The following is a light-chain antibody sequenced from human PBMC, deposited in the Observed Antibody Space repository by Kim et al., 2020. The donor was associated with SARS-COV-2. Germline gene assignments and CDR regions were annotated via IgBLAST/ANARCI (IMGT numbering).Light chain of an antibody. CDR3: NSRDDSAKVI. CDR1: NPRNYY. J-gene: IGLJ2*01. Sequence: SSELAQDPAVSVAVGQTVRITCQGDNPRNYYATCYQYKPGQAPVLAIYGRDSRPSGIPDRFSWSTSGNTASLTVTEAQADEEADYYCNSRDDSAKVIFGGETPLTVL. V-gene: IGLV3-19*01. CDR2: GRD.